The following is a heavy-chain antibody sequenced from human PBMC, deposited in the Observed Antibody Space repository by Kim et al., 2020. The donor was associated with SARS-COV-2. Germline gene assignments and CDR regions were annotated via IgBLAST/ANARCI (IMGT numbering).Heavy chain of an antibody. J-gene: IGHJ4*02. CDR1: GGSISSSNW. CDR3: ARAAPRFRGVITPPFY. D-gene: IGHD3-10*01. Sequence: SETLSLTCAVSGGSISSSNWWSWVRQPPGKGLEWIGEIYHSGSTNYNPSLKSRVTISVDKSKNQFSLKLSSVTAADTAVYYCARAAPRFRGVITPPFYWGQGTLVTVSS. V-gene: IGHV4-4*02. CDR2: IYHSGST.